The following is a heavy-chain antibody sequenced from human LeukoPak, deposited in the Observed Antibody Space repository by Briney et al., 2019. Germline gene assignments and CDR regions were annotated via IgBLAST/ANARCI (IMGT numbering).Heavy chain of an antibody. CDR1: GFTFSSYA. CDR2: ISYDGSNK. D-gene: IGHD2-2*01. J-gene: IGHJ4*02. CDR3: ASDIVVVPAAARLQVDY. V-gene: IGHV3-30-3*01. Sequence: HPGRSLRLSCAASGFTFSSYAMHWVRQAPGKGLEWVAVISYDGSNKYYADSVKGRFTISRDNSKNTLYLQMNSLRAEDTAVYYCASDIVVVPAAARLQVDYWGQGTLVTVSS.